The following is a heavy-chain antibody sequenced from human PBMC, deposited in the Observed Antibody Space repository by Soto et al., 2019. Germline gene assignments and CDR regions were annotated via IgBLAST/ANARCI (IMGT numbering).Heavy chain of an antibody. D-gene: IGHD6-19*01. J-gene: IGHJ4*02. CDR3: ARGMAYSSGWYGPDY. V-gene: IGHV3-33*01. CDR2: IWYDGSNK. Sequence: HPGGSLRLSCAASGFTFSSYGMHWVRQAPGKGLEWVAVIWYDGSNKYYADSVKGRFTISRDNSKNTLYLQMNSLRAEDTAVYYCARGMAYSSGWYGPDYWGQGTLVTVSS. CDR1: GFTFSSYG.